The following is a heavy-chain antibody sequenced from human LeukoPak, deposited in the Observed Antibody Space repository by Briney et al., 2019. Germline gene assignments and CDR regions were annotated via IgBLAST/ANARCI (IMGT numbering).Heavy chain of an antibody. CDR3: ARGRGDYFDSSGYFFDY. Sequence: PSETLSLTCTVSGASISSYYWSWIRQPAGKGLEWIGRIHTSGSTNYNPSLKSRVTISVDKSKNQFSLKLSSVTAADTAMYFRARGRGDYFDSSGYFFDYWGQGTLVTISS. J-gene: IGHJ4*02. D-gene: IGHD3-22*01. CDR2: IHTSGST. CDR1: GASISSYY. V-gene: IGHV4-4*07.